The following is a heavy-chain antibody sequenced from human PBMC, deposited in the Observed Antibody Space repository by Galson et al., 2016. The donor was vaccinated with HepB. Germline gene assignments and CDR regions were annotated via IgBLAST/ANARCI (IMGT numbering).Heavy chain of an antibody. V-gene: IGHV3-23*01. CDR2: ISGNSDTR. CDR3: ATYRPVAGVFFDY. Sequence: SLRLSCAASGFTFGSYAMSWVRQAPGKGLEWVSVISGNSDTRYYADSVKGRLTISRDNSKNTLYLQMNNLRVEDTAVYFCATYRPVAGVFFDYWGHGSLVTVSS. J-gene: IGHJ4*01. CDR1: GFTFGSYA. D-gene: IGHD6-19*01.